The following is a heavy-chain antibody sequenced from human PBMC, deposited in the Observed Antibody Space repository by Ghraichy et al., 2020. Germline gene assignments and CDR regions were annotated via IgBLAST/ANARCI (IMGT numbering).Heavy chain of an antibody. CDR2: FDPEGGGV. Sequence: ASVKVSCKVSGYTLTELSMHWVRQAPGKGLEWMGGFDPEGGGVIYAQKFQGRVTMTEDTSTDTVYMELSSLRSEDTAVYYCATTTYYYDSSAYVILDYWGQGTLVTVSS. D-gene: IGHD3-22*01. V-gene: IGHV1-24*01. CDR3: ATTTYYYDSSAYVILDY. J-gene: IGHJ4*02. CDR1: GYTLTELS.